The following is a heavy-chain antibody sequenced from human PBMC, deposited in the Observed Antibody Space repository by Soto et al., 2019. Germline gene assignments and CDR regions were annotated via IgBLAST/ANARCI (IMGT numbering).Heavy chain of an antibody. Sequence: SVKVSCKASGGTFSSYAISWVRQAPGQGLEWMGGVIPICGTANYAQKFQGRVTITADESTSTVYMELSSLRSEDTAVYYCAREISVAAANYGMDVWGQGTTFTVSS. CDR3: AREISVAAANYGMDV. J-gene: IGHJ6*02. CDR1: GGTFSSYA. V-gene: IGHV1-69*13. D-gene: IGHD6-13*01. CDR2: VIPICGTA.